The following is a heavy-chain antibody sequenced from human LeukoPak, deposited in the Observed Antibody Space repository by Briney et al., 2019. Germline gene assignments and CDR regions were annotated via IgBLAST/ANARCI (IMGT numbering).Heavy chain of an antibody. CDR1: GFXFSNYA. CDR2: ISGSGGGT. J-gene: IGHJ4*02. V-gene: IGHV3-23*01. D-gene: IGHD4-17*01. Sequence: GGSLRLSCATSGFXFSNYAMSWVRQAPGKGLEWVSSISGSGGGTYYADSVEGRFTISRDNSKNTLYLQMNSLRVEDTAVYYCAKGMSAVTEIDYWGQGTLVTVSS. CDR3: AKGMSAVTEIDY.